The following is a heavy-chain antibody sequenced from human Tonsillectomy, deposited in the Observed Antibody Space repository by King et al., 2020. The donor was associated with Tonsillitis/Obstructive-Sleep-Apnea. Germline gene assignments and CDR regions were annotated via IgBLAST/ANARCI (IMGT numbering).Heavy chain of an antibody. CDR1: GFTFSSYA. Sequence: VQLVESGGGVVQPGRSLRLSCAASGFTFSSYAMHWVRQAPGKGLEWVAAISYDGGNKYYADSVKGRFTISRDNSKNTLYLLMNSLRTEDTAVYYCARATSTISNYYMAVWGKGTTVTVSS. CDR3: ARATSTISNYYMAV. D-gene: IGHD3-3*02. V-gene: IGHV3-30*04. J-gene: IGHJ6*03. CDR2: ISYDGGNK.